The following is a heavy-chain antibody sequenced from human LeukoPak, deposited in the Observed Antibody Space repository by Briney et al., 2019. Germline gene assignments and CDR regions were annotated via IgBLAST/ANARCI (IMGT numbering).Heavy chain of an antibody. CDR3: ARSRAGTTYYYYYYMDV. CDR1: GGSFSGYY. V-gene: IGHV4-34*01. J-gene: IGHJ6*03. D-gene: IGHD6-13*01. CDR2: INHSGST. Sequence: PSGTLSLTCAVYGGSFSGYYWSWIRQPPGKGLEWIGEINHSGSTNYNPSLKSRVTISVDTSKNQFSLKLSSVTAADTAVYYCARSRAGTTYYYYYYMDVWGKGTTVTVSS.